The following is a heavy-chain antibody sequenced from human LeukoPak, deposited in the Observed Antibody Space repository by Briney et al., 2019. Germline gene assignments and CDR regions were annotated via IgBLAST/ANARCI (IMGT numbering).Heavy chain of an antibody. CDR3: ARRFDVWGSYRSPRAYSNFDY. J-gene: IGHJ4*02. Sequence: ASVKVSCKASGGTFSSYAISWVRQAPGQGLEWMGGIIPIFGTANYAQKFQGRVTITADESTSTAYMELSSLRSEDTAVYYCARRFDVWGSYRSPRAYSNFDYWGQGTLVTVSS. V-gene: IGHV1-69*01. D-gene: IGHD3-16*02. CDR1: GGTFSSYA. CDR2: IIPIFGTA.